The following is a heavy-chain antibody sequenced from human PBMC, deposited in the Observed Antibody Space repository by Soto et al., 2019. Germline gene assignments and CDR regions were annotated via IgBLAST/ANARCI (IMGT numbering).Heavy chain of an antibody. CDR2: LSSDDNT. CDR1: GFSVGRLF. J-gene: IGHJ4*02. V-gene: IGHV3-66*01. CDR3: ARDIFGGSYDFWH. D-gene: IGHD3-3*01. Sequence: DVRLVESGGGLVQPGGSLRLSCTASGFSVGRLFMTWVRQAPGKGLEWVSVLSSDDNTYYADSVKGRFTISRDIFKNTLFLEMNRLRAEDTAVYHCARDIFGGSYDFWHGGQGTLVTVSS.